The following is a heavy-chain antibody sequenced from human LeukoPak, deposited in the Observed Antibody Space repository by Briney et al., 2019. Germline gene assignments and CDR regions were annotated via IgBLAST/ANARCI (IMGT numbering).Heavy chain of an antibody. CDR3: ARDLSSTWPANFDF. CDR1: GFTFSSYG. D-gene: IGHD2-2*01. V-gene: IGHV3-33*01. J-gene: IGHJ4*02. CDR2: IWYDGSNK. Sequence: GRSLRLSCAASGFTFSSYGIHWVRQAPGKGLEWVAIIWYDGSNKYYGDSVKGRFTISRDNSKNTVYPQMSSLRAEDTAVYYCARDLSSTWPANFDFWGQGTLVTVSS.